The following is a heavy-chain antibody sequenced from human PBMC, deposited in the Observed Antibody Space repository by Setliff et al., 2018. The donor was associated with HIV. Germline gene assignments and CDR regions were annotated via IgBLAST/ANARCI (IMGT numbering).Heavy chain of an antibody. J-gene: IGHJ5*02. CDR1: GFTFSTYW. V-gene: IGHV4-59*01. D-gene: IGHD3-3*01. Sequence: GSLRLSCAASGFTFSTYWMIWVRQAPGKGLEWIGNIHYTGISDINPSLKRRATISLDRPKIQFSLKLSSVTAADTAIYYCAREAWSAYDSWGQGTLVTVSS. CDR2: IHYTGIS. CDR3: AREAWSAYDS.